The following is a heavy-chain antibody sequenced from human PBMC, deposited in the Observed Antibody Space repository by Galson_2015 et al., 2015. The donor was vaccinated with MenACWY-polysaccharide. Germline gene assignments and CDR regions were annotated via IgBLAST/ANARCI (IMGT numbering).Heavy chain of an antibody. D-gene: IGHD3-10*01. CDR1: GSRFSNSG. Sequence: LRLSCAASGSRFSNSGLHWVRQAPGKGLEWVAVIQYDGSKIVYADSVKGRFTISRDNSKNTLFLEMNSLGAEDTAVYYCAREGSRIVFLASDTVGQGTMVSLSS. V-gene: IGHV3-33*01. CDR3: AREGSRIVFLASDT. CDR2: IQYDGSKI. J-gene: IGHJ3*02.